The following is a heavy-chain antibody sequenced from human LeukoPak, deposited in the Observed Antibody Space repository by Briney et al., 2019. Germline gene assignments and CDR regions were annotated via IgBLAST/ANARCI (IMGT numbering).Heavy chain of an antibody. CDR3: ARDPWANCSSTSCYRGYYYYGMDV. D-gene: IGHD2-2*02. V-gene: IGHV3-33*01. J-gene: IGHJ6*02. CDR2: IWYDGSTK. Sequence: GGSLRLSCAASGFTFSSYGMHWVRQAPGKGLERVAVIWYDGSTKYYADSLKGRFTISRDNSKNTLYLQMNSLRAEDTAVYYCARDPWANCSSTSCYRGYYYYGMDVWGQGTTVTVSS. CDR1: GFTFSSYG.